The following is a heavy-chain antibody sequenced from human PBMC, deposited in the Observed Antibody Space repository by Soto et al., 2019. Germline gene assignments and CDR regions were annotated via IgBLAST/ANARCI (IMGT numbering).Heavy chain of an antibody. CDR3: ARDFAEELELPPLSYGMDV. V-gene: IGHV1-69*13. J-gene: IGHJ6*02. Sequence: ASVKVSCKASGGTFSSYAISWVRQAPGQGLEWMGGIIPIFGTANYAQKFQGRVTITADESTSTAYMELSSLRSEDTAVYYCARDFAEELELPPLSYGMDVWGQGTTVTVSS. CDR1: GGTFSSYA. D-gene: IGHD1-7*01. CDR2: IIPIFGTA.